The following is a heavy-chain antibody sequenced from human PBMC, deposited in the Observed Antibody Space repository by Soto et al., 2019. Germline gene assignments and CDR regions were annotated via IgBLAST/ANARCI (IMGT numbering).Heavy chain of an antibody. CDR3: ARGVTVTVGYYYYGMDV. J-gene: IGHJ6*02. Sequence: QVQLVQSGAEVKKPGSSVKVSCKASGGTFSSYTISWVRQAPGQGLEWMGRVIPILGIANYAQKFQGRVTITADKSTSTAYMELSSLRSEDTAVYYCARGVTVTVGYYYYGMDVWGQGTTVTVSS. CDR2: VIPILGIA. D-gene: IGHD4-17*01. V-gene: IGHV1-69*02. CDR1: GGTFSSYT.